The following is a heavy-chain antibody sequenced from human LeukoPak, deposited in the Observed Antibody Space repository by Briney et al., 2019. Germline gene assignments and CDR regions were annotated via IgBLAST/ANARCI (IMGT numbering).Heavy chain of an antibody. V-gene: IGHV3-53*01. J-gene: IGHJ3*02. CDR1: GFTVSSNY. CDR3: ASRPYIVVVPAAPSSAFDI. CDR2: IYSGGST. D-gene: IGHD2-2*01. Sequence: GGSLRLSCAASGFTVSSNYMSWVRQAPGKGLEWVSVIYSGGSTYYADSVKGRFTISRDNSKNTLYLQMNSLRAEDTAVYYCASRPYIVVVPAAPSSAFDIWGQGTMVTVSS.